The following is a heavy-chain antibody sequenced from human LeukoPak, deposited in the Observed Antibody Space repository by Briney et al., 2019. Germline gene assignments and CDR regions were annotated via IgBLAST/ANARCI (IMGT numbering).Heavy chain of an antibody. CDR2: ISAYNGNT. Sequence: ASVKVSCKASGYTFTSYGISWVRQAPGQGLEWMGWISAYNGNTNYAQKLQGRVTMTTDTSTSTAYMELRSLRSDDTAVYYCARAGELPPYYYYYMDVWGKGTTVTVSS. D-gene: IGHD1-26*01. CDR3: ARAGELPPYYYYYMDV. J-gene: IGHJ6*03. V-gene: IGHV1-18*01. CDR1: GYTFTSYG.